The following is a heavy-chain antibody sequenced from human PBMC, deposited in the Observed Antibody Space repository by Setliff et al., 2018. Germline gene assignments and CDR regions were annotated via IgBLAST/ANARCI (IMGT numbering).Heavy chain of an antibody. Sequence: ETLSLSCAASGFTFSGSAMHWVRQASGKGLEWIGRIRSKANTYVTAYGASVKGRFTISRDDSKNTAYLQMNSLKTEDTAVYYCATVAPGVDYFDYWGQGTLVTVSS. CDR3: ATVAPGVDYFDY. J-gene: IGHJ4*02. D-gene: IGHD6-19*01. V-gene: IGHV3-73*01. CDR2: IRSKANTYVT. CDR1: GFTFSGSA.